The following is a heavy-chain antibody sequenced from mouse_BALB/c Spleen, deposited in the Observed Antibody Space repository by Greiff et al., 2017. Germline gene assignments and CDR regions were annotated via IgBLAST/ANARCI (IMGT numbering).Heavy chain of an antibody. J-gene: IGHJ3*01. D-gene: IGHD4-1*01. V-gene: IGHV6-6*02. CDR1: GFTFSSYW. CDR2: IRLKSDNYAT. CDR3: TKGNWAFAY. Sequence: EVQLQESGGGLVQPGGSMKLSCVASGFTFSSYWMSWVRQSPEKGLEWVAEIRLKSDNYATHYAESVKGKFTISRDDSKSRLYLQMNSLRAEDTGIYYCTKGNWAFAYWGQGTLVTVSA.